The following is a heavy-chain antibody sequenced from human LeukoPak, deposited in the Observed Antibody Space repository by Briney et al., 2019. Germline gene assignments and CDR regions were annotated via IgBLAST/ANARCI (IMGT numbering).Heavy chain of an antibody. D-gene: IGHD4-11*01. Sequence: GGSLRLSCVASGFTFSDYAMNWVRQAPGKGLEWVSTFKTNSGQVYYAESVRGRFTISRDNSKNTVYLQMSSLRAEDTALYYCARSVPDYTRFDYWGQGALVTVSS. J-gene: IGHJ4*02. V-gene: IGHV3-23*01. CDR3: ARSVPDYTRFDY. CDR1: GFTFSDYA. CDR2: FKTNSGQV.